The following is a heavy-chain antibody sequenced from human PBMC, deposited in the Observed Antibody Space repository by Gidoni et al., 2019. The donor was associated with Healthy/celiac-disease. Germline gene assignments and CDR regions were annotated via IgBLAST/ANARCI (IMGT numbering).Heavy chain of an antibody. V-gene: IGHV3-23*01. D-gene: IGHD2-2*01. J-gene: IGHJ4*02. Sequence: EVQLLESGGGLVQPGGSLRLSCAASGFTFRSYALSWVRQAPGKGLEWVSAISGSGGSTYYADSVKGRFTISRDNSKNTLYLQMNSLRAEYTAVYYCAIAPPMMPFDYWGQGPLVTVSS. CDR1: GFTFRSYA. CDR2: ISGSGGST. CDR3: AIAPPMMPFDY.